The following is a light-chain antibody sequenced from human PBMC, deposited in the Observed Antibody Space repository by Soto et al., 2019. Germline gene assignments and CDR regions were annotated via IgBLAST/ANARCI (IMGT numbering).Light chain of an antibody. CDR3: SSYTTSSTLV. J-gene: IGLJ3*02. V-gene: IGLV2-14*01. CDR1: GSDVGGYNY. Sequence: QSALTQPASVSGSPGQSITISCTGTGSDVGGYNYVSWYQQHPGKAPKLMIYDVNSRPSGVSNRFSGSKSGNTASLTISGLQAEDEADYYRSSYTTSSTLVFGGGTKLTVL. CDR2: DVN.